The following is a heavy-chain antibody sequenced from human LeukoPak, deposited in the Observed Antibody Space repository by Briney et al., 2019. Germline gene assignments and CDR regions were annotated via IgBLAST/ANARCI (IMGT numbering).Heavy chain of an antibody. CDR3: ARGGIQLWSNNWVDP. J-gene: IGHJ5*02. CDR1: GGSFSGYY. Sequence: SETLSLTCAVYGGSFSGYYWSWIRQPPGKGLEWIGEINHSGSTNYNPSLKSRVTISVDTSKNQFSLKLSSVTAADTAVYYCARGGIQLWSNNWVDPWGQGTLVTVSS. D-gene: IGHD5-18*01. CDR2: INHSGST. V-gene: IGHV4-34*01.